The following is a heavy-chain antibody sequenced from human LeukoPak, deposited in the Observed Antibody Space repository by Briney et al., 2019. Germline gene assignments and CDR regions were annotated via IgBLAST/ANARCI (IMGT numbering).Heavy chain of an antibody. D-gene: IGHD3-10*01. CDR1: GFTFSSYA. CDR2: ISYDGSNK. CDR3: ARSTMVRGVKPDY. V-gene: IGHV3-30-3*01. J-gene: IGHJ4*02. Sequence: GGSLRLSCAASGFTFSSYAMHWVRQAPGKGLEWVAVISYDGSNKYYADSVKGRFTISRDNSKNTLYLQMNSLRAEDTAVYYCARSTMVRGVKPDYWGQGTLVTVSS.